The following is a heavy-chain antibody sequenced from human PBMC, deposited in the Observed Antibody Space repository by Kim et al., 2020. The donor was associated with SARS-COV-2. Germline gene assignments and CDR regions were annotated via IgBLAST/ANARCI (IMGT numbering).Heavy chain of an antibody. Sequence: GGSLRLSCAASGFTFSSYAMSWVLQAPGKGLEWVSAISGSGGSTYYADSVKGRFTISRDNSKNTLYLQMNSLRAEDTAVYYCAKDPNQFTIFGVVENAFDIWGQGTMVTVSS. CDR3: AKDPNQFTIFGVVENAFDI. CDR1: GFTFSSYA. V-gene: IGHV3-23*01. CDR2: ISGSGGST. J-gene: IGHJ3*02. D-gene: IGHD3-3*01.